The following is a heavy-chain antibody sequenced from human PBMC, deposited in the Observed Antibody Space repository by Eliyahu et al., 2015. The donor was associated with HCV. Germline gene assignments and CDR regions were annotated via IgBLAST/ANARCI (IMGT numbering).Heavy chain of an antibody. V-gene: IGHV4-59*01. J-gene: IGHJ5*02. CDR1: GGXITPYY. CDR3: ASGGGGIAVTGTGGWFDP. CDR2: XHYSGST. Sequence: QVQLQESGPGLVKPSETLSLTXSVXGGXITPYYXSWIRQPPGKGLEWIGYXHYSGSTXYNPSLKSRVTISIDTSKNQFSLNLTSVTAADTAMYYCASGGGGIAVTGTGGWFDPWGQGTLVTVSS. D-gene: IGHD6-19*01.